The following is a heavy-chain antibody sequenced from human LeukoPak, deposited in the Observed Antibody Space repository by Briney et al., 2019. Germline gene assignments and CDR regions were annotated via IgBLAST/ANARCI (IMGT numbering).Heavy chain of an antibody. Sequence: PSETLSLTCTVSGGSISSYYWSWIRQPPGKGLEWIGEINHSGSTNYNPSLKSRVTISVDTSKNQFSLKLSSVTAADTALYYCARDRGINWWGGSDYWGQGTLVTVSS. CDR1: GGSISSYY. CDR3: ARDRGINWWGGSDY. V-gene: IGHV4-34*01. D-gene: IGHD2-8*02. J-gene: IGHJ4*02. CDR2: INHSGST.